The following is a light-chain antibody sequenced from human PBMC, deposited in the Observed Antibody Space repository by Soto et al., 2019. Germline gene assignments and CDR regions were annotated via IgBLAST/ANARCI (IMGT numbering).Light chain of an antibody. Sequence: QPVLTQTPSVSGPPGQRSTISCSGSNSNVGSNTVNWYQQLPGAAPKLLMYTDNQRPSRVPDRFSGSKSGTAASLAISGLLSEDEADYYCAAWDDGLRAVVFGGGTKLTVL. CDR3: AAWDDGLRAVV. CDR2: TDN. V-gene: IGLV1-44*01. J-gene: IGLJ2*01. CDR1: NSNVGSNT.